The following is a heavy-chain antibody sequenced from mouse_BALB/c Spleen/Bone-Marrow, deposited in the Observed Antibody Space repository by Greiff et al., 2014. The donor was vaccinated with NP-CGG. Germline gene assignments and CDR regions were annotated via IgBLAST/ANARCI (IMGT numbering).Heavy chain of an antibody. J-gene: IGHJ3*01. CDR3: ARVYSDDYEAWFAY. CDR2: IRNKANGYTT. D-gene: IGHD2-13*01. V-gene: IGHV7-3*02. CDR1: GFTFTDYY. Sequence: VHVKQSGGGLAQPGGSLRLSCGPSGFTFTDYYMSWVRQPPGKALEWLGFIRNKANGYTTEYSASVKGRFTISRDNSQSILYLQMNTLRAEDSAIYYCARVYSDDYEAWFAYWGQGTLVTVSA.